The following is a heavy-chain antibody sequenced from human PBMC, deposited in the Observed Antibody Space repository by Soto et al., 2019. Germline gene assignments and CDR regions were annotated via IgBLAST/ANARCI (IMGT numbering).Heavy chain of an antibody. Sequence: QVQLVESGGGVVQPGRSLRLSCAASGFTFSSYAMHWVRQAPGKGLEWVAVISYDGSNKYYADSVKGRFTISRDNSKNTLYLQMNSLRAEDTAVYYCARGCGYSYGSDGGLWGQGTLVTVSS. CDR1: GFTFSSYA. CDR3: ARGCGYSYGSDGGL. CDR2: ISYDGSNK. V-gene: IGHV3-30-3*01. J-gene: IGHJ4*02. D-gene: IGHD5-18*01.